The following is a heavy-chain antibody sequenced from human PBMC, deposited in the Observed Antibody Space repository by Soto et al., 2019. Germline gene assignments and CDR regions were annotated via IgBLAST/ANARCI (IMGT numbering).Heavy chain of an antibody. Sequence: QVQLVQSGAEVKKPGASVKVSCRASGYTFTSYDINWVRQATGQGLEWMGWMNPNSGNTVYAQRFQGRGTMTRNTSISTAYMELSSLRSEDTAVYYCARERNWFDSWGQGTLVTVSS. J-gene: IGHJ5*01. CDR2: MNPNSGNT. CDR3: ARERNWFDS. CDR1: GYTFTSYD. V-gene: IGHV1-8*01.